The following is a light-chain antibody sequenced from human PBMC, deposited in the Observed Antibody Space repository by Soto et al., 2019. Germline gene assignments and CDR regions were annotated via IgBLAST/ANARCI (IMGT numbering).Light chain of an antibody. V-gene: IGLV2-14*01. CDR3: SSYTSSSTGV. J-gene: IGLJ1*01. CDR2: DVS. CDR1: SSDVGGYNY. Sequence: QSVLTQPASVSGSPGQSITISCTGTSSDVGGYNYVSWYQQHPGKAPKLMIYDVSNRPSGVSNRFSGSKSGNMASLTISGLQAEDEADYYCSSYTSSSTGVFGTGTKLTVL.